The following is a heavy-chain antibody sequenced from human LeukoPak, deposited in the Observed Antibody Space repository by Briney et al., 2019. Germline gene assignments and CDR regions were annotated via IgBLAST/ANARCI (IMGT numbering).Heavy chain of an antibody. V-gene: IGHV3-74*01. J-gene: IGHJ4*02. CDR1: GNYW. CDR2: INSDGSWT. CDR3: VSFYETY. D-gene: IGHD2-2*01. Sequence: GGSLRLSCAASGNYWMHWVRQAPGKGLVWVSHINSDGSWTSYAGSVKGRFTISKDNAKNTVYLQMNNLRAEDTAVYYCVSFYETYWGRGTLVTVSS.